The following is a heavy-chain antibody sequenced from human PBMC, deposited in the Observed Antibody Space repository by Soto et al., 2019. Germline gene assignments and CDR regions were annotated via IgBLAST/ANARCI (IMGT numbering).Heavy chain of an antibody. D-gene: IGHD3-10*01. CDR2: ITWNGVGT. Sequence: PGGSLSLSCVASGFTFSTSAMSWVRQAPGKGLEWVSTITWNGVGTYYADSVKGRFTISRDNSKNTLFLQMSSLRAEDTAVYYCAKKYHYDSGSYVFHFDYWGQGTLVTVSS. J-gene: IGHJ4*02. CDR1: GFTFSTSA. CDR3: AKKYHYDSGSYVFHFDY. V-gene: IGHV3-23*01.